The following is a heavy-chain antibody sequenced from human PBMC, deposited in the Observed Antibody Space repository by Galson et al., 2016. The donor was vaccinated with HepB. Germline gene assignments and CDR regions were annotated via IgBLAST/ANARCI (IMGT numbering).Heavy chain of an antibody. D-gene: IGHD4/OR15-4a*01. CDR1: GFTFSNFA. V-gene: IGHV3-33*06. CDR2: IWPDGTTK. J-gene: IGHJ4*02. Sequence: SLRLSCAVSGFTFSNFAMHWVRQAPGKGLEWLAVIWPDGTTKYYADSVKGRFTISRDVSKSTLYLQMDSLRAADSALYFCAKDLTIYPSASDYWGRGILVTVSS. CDR3: AKDLTIYPSASDY.